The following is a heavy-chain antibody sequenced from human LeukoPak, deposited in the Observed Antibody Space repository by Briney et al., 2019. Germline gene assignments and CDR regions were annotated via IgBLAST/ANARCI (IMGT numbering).Heavy chain of an antibody. CDR3: ARDISSWNYFDY. J-gene: IGHJ4*02. CDR1: GDIFNSFA. CDR2: VNPLFGAP. D-gene: IGHD6-13*01. V-gene: IGHV1-69*13. Sequence: EASVKVSCKAPGDIFNSFALNWVRQAPGQGLEWMGGVNPLFGAPNYAQRFQGRVTITADESTGTAYMELTSLRSEDTAVYYCARDISSWNYFDYWGQGTLVTVSS.